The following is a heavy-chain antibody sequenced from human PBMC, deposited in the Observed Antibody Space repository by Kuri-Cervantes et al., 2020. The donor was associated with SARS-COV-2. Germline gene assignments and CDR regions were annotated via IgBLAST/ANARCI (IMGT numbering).Heavy chain of an antibody. Sequence: GGSLRLSCAASGFTFSSYAMSWVRQAPGKGLEWVSAISGSGGSTYYADSVKGRFTISRDNSKNTLYLQMNSLGAEDTAVYCCAKCVVGANVEAFDIWGQGTMVTVSS. J-gene: IGHJ3*02. CDR3: AKCVVGANVEAFDI. CDR2: ISGSGGST. CDR1: GFTFSSYA. V-gene: IGHV3-23*01. D-gene: IGHD1-26*01.